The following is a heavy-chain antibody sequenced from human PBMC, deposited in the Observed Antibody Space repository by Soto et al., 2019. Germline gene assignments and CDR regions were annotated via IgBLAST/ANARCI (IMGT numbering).Heavy chain of an antibody. D-gene: IGHD6-19*01. CDR1: GFTFAGYST. CDR2: ISGSGGST. CDR3: AKDRGGFAGGWEYFDY. Sequence: EVHLLESGGGLVQPGGSLRLSCAASGFTFAGYSTMSWVRQAPGKGLEWVSSISGSGGSTYYADSEKGRFTIPRDNSKNTLYLQLNPLSAEDTAFYSCAKDRGGFAGGWEYFDYWGQGALVTVSS. V-gene: IGHV3-23*01. J-gene: IGHJ4*02.